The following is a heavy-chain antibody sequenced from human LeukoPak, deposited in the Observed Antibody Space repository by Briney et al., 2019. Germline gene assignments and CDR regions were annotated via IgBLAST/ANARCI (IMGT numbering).Heavy chain of an antibody. CDR2: ISSSGSTI. Sequence: GGSLRLSCAASGFTFSSNYMSWVRQAPGKGLEWVSYISSSGSTIYYADSVKGRFTISRDNAKNSLYLQMNSLRAEDTAVYYCAELGITMIGGVWGKGTTVTISS. J-gene: IGHJ6*04. D-gene: IGHD3-10*02. CDR3: AELGITMIGGV. CDR1: GFTFSSNY. V-gene: IGHV3-11*04.